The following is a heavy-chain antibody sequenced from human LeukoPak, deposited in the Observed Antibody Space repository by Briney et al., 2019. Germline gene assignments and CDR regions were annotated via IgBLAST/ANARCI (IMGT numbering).Heavy chain of an antibody. J-gene: IGHJ3*02. Sequence: AASVKVSCKASGYTFTSYDINWVRQATGQGLEWMGWMNPNSGNTGYAQKFQGTVTITRNTSISTGYMVPTSLRSEDRAVSYLARSVGDLGSFDIGGEGRMVTVSS. D-gene: IGHD3-10*01. V-gene: IGHV1-8*03. CDR2: MNPNSGNT. CDR3: ARSVGDLGSFDI. CDR1: GYTFTSYD.